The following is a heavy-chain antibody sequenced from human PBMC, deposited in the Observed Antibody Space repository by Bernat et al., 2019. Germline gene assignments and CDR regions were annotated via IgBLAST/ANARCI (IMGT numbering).Heavy chain of an antibody. D-gene: IGHD4-17*01. CDR3: ARESTTTVTFDY. CDR2: ISSSGSTI. Sequence: EVQLVESGGGLVQPGGSLRLSCAASGFTFSSYEMNWVRQAPGKGLEWVSYISSSGSTIYYADSVKGRFTISRDNAKNSLYLQMNSLRAEDTAVYYCARESTTTVTFDYWGQGTLVTVSS. CDR1: GFTFSSYE. J-gene: IGHJ4*02. V-gene: IGHV3-48*03.